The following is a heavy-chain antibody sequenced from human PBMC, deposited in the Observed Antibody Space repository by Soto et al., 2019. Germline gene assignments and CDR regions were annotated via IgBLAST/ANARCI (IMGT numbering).Heavy chain of an antibody. J-gene: IGHJ4*02. V-gene: IGHV3-53*01. Sequence: EVPPVESGGGLIQPGGSLRLSCAASGFTVSSNYMSWVRQAPGKGLEWVSVIYSGGSTYYADSVKGRFTISRDNSKNTLYLQMNSLRAEDTAVYYCARAVYYDSSGYYPYYFDYWGQGTLVTVSS. CDR3: ARAVYYDSSGYYPYYFDY. CDR1: GFTVSSNY. CDR2: IYSGGST. D-gene: IGHD3-22*01.